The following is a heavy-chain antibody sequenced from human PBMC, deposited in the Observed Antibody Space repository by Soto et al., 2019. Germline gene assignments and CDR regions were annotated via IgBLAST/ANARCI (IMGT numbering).Heavy chain of an antibody. CDR3: TTDSHFTMKLVRFEY. CDR2: IKSKIDGGTT. Sequence: SLRLSCSSSFFTFTTAWINLVLHSPFKLLEWVGRIKSKIDGGTTDFAAPVKGRFAISRDDSRNMVYFQMDSLEIEDTAVYYCTTDSHFTMKLVRFEYWGLGTLVTVSS. J-gene: IGHJ4*01. V-gene: IGHV3-15*07. D-gene: IGHD3-22*01. CDR1: FFTFTTAW.